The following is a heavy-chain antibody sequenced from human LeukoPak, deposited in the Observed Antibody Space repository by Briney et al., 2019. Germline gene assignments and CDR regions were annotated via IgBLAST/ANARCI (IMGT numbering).Heavy chain of an antibody. J-gene: IGHJ4*02. CDR1: GIPFSSFG. CDR3: AREAVTRNYFDY. CDR2: IWYDGSNK. D-gene: IGHD4-17*01. V-gene: IGHV3-33*01. Sequence: PGRSLRLSCAAPGIPFSSFGMHWLRQAPGKGLEWVAFIWYDGSNKYYADSVKGRFTISRDNSKNTLYLQMNSLTAEDTAVYYCAREAVTRNYFDYWGQGTLVTVSS.